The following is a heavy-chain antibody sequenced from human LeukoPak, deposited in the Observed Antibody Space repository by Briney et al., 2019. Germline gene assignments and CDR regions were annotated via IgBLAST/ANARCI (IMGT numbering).Heavy chain of an antibody. CDR2: ISAYNGNT. Sequence: ASVKVSCKASGYTFTSYGISWVRQAPGQGLEWMRWISAYNGNTNYAQKLQGRVTMTTDTSTSTAYMELRSLRSDDTAVYYCARDGPRYCSSTSCYHGFDYWGQGTLVTVSS. J-gene: IGHJ4*02. CDR1: GYTFTSYG. V-gene: IGHV1-18*01. CDR3: ARDGPRYCSSTSCYHGFDY. D-gene: IGHD2-2*01.